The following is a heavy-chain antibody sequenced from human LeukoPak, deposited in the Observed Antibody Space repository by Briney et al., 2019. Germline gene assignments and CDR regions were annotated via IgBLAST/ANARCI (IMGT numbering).Heavy chain of an antibody. CDR2: IYPWNYDT. D-gene: IGHD3-10*01. J-gene: IGHJ6*02. Sequence: GESLKISCKGSGYSFTIYWIGWVRQMPGKGLEWIGIIYPWNYDTRYRPSFQGQVPISADKSLSTAYLQWSSLRASDTAMYYCARYPPGYYGMDVWGQGTTVTVSS. CDR1: GYSFTIYW. CDR3: ARYPPGYYGMDV. V-gene: IGHV5-51*01.